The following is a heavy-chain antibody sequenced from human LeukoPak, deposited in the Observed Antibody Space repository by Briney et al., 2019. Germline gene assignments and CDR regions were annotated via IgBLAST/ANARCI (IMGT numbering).Heavy chain of an antibody. Sequence: SGGSLRLSCAASGFTFTNYGIHWVRQFPGRGLEWVAVIWYDGSNKYYADSAKGRFTISRDNSKNTLYLQMNSLRAEDTAVYYCARDPSPYDFWSGYRTYYYYYGMDVWGQGTTVTVSS. D-gene: IGHD3-3*01. J-gene: IGHJ6*02. CDR2: IWYDGSNK. CDR3: ARDPSPYDFWSGYRTYYYYYGMDV. CDR1: GFTFTNYG. V-gene: IGHV3-33*01.